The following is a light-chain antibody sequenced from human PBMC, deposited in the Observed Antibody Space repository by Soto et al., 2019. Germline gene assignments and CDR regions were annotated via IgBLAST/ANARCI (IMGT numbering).Light chain of an antibody. Sequence: QSALTQPASVSGSPGQSITISCTGTSSDVGAYNYVSWYQQHLGKAPKLIMYEVSNRPSGVSNRFSGSKSVNTASLTISGLQAEDEADYYCNSYTNSDTPVLFGGGTKLTVL. V-gene: IGLV2-14*01. J-gene: IGLJ2*01. CDR3: NSYTNSDTPVL. CDR1: SSDVGAYNY. CDR2: EVS.